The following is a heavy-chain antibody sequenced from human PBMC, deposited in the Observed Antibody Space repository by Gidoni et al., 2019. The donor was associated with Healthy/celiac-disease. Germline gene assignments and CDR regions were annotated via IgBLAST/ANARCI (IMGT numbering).Heavy chain of an antibody. CDR3: AKDREGDSSGFIFDY. CDR2: ISWDGGSK. J-gene: IGHJ4*02. CDR1: GFTFDTYT. Sequence: VQLVESGGVVFKPGGSLSISFAASGFTFDTYTMHWVGQAPGKGLEWVSLISWDGGSKYYADSVKGRFTISRDNSKNSLYLQMNSLRTEDTALYYCAKDREGDSSGFIFDYWGQGTLVTVSS. D-gene: IGHD6-19*01. V-gene: IGHV3-43*01.